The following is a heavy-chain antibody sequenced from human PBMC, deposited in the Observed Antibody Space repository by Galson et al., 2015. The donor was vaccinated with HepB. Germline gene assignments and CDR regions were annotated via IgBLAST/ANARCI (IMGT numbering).Heavy chain of an antibody. Sequence: SLRLSCAASGFTFSSYGFHWVRQAPGKGLEWVAVISYDGSNKYYADSVKGRYTISRDNSKNTLYLEMNSLRADDTAVYYCAKDVIGVVRYWGQGTLVTVSS. D-gene: IGHD2-8*01. CDR1: GFTFSSYG. J-gene: IGHJ4*02. CDR3: AKDVIGVVRY. V-gene: IGHV3-30*18. CDR2: ISYDGSNK.